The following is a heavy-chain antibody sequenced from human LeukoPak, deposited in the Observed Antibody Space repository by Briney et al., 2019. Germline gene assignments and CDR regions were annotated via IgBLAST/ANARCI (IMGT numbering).Heavy chain of an antibody. CDR1: GYTFTGYY. Sequence: GASVKVSCKASGYTFTGYYMHWVRQAPGQGLEWMGWISAYNGNTNYAQKLQGRVTMTTDTSTSTAYMELRSLRSDDTAVYYCVRNGSGSYTFDYWGQGTLVTVSS. V-gene: IGHV1-18*04. J-gene: IGHJ4*02. D-gene: IGHD3-10*01. CDR2: ISAYNGNT. CDR3: VRNGSGSYTFDY.